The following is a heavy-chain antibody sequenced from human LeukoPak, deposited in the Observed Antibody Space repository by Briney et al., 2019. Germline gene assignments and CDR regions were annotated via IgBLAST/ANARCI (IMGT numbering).Heavy chain of an antibody. Sequence: GRPLRLSCAASGFTFSDYYMSWIRQAPGKGLEWVSYISSSGRTIYYADSVKGRFTISRDNAKNSLYMQMNSLRAEDTAVYYCARGPILRYFDYYMDVWGKGTTVTISS. CDR1: GFTFSDYY. J-gene: IGHJ6*03. CDR3: ARGPILRYFDYYMDV. CDR2: ISSSGRTI. D-gene: IGHD3-9*01. V-gene: IGHV3-11*04.